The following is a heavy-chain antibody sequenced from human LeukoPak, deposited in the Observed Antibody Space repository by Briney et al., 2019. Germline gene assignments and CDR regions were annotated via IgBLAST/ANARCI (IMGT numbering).Heavy chain of an antibody. CDR3: ARGRRQLVVSESDL. CDR2: ISGSGDNR. CDR1: GFTFDSYA. J-gene: IGHJ5*02. Sequence: GGSLRLSCAASGFTFDSYAMNWVRQAPGKGLEWVSVISGSGDNRNYADSVKGRFTISRDNSKNTLYLQMNSLRAEDTAVYYCARGRRQLVVSESDLWGQGTLVTVSS. V-gene: IGHV3-23*01. D-gene: IGHD6-6*01.